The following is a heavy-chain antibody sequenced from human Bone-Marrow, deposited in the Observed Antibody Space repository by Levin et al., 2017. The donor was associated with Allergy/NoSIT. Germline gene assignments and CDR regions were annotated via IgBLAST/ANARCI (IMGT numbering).Heavy chain of an antibody. CDR2: IYHSGST. V-gene: IGHV4-59*02. CDR1: VGSVSAYQ. D-gene: IGHD1-26*01. Sequence: PSETLSLTCTVSVGSVSAYQWAWIRQPPGKGLEWIGHIYHSGSTTYNPSLRSRVTLSIDTPKNQFFLNVHSVTAADTAVYFCARDSGTGALDYWGQGTLAIVSS. J-gene: IGHJ4*02. CDR3: ARDSGTGALDY.